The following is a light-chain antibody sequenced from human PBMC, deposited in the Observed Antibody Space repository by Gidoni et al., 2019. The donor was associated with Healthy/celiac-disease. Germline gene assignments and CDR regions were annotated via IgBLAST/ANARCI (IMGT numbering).Light chain of an antibody. Sequence: VLTQSPATLSLSPGERATLSCRASQSVSSYLAWYQQKPGQAPKLLIYDASNRATGIPARFSGSGSGTDFTLTISSLEPEDFAVYYCQQRSNWPPLTFGGXTKVEIK. V-gene: IGKV3-11*01. CDR2: DAS. CDR3: QQRSNWPPLT. J-gene: IGKJ4*01. CDR1: QSVSSY.